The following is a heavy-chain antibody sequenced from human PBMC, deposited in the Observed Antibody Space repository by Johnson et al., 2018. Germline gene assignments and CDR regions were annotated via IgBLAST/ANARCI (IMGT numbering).Heavy chain of an antibody. J-gene: IGHJ3*01. Sequence: VQLVESGGGLVQPGGSLRLSCEVAGFTVSGNYVTWVRQAPGKGLDWVSVIYSDDSTSDAASVKDRFTISRDNEKEMVYLQMNSLRGDDTARYYCARASCVDIGAFDVWGQGTMVTVSS. CDR3: ARASCVDIGAFDV. CDR1: GFTVSGNY. D-gene: IGHD2-15*01. V-gene: IGHV3-66*01. CDR2: IYSDDST.